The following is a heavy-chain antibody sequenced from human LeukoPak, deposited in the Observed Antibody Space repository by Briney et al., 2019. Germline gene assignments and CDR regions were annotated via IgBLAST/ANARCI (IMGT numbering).Heavy chain of an antibody. D-gene: IGHD1-26*01. CDR2: INHSGST. J-gene: IGHJ5*02. Sequence: SETLSLTCAVYGGSLSGYYWSWIRQPPGKGLEWIGEINHSGSTNYNPSLKSRVTISVDTSKNQFSLKLSSVTAADTAVYYCARGRVTWRGFNWFDPWGQGTLVTVSS. CDR1: GGSLSGYY. V-gene: IGHV4-34*01. CDR3: ARGRVTWRGFNWFDP.